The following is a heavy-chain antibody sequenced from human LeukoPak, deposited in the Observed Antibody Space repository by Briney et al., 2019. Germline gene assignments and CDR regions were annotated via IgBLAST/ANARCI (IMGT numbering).Heavy chain of an antibody. CDR2: ISGSGGST. CDR3: ARDRGIAAHYGMDV. Sequence: PGGSLRLSCAASGFTFSRYAMSWVRQAPGKGLESVSVISGSGGSTYFADSVKGRFTISRDNSKNTVFLQMNNLRADDTAMYYCARDRGIAAHYGMDVWGQGTTVTVSS. CDR1: GFTFSRYA. V-gene: IGHV3-23*01. D-gene: IGHD6-6*01. J-gene: IGHJ6*02.